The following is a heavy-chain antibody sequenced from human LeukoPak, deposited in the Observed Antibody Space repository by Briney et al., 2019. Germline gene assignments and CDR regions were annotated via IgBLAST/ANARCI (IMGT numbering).Heavy chain of an antibody. CDR3: ARRYYGSSSFDY. V-gene: IGHV4-39*01. Sequence: PSETLSLTCSVSGGAISNTNYYWGWIRQPPGKGLEWIGNIYYSGNTFYNSSLKSRLTISEDTSKNQFSLKLSSVTAADTAVYYCARRYYGSSSFDYWGQGTLVTVSS. J-gene: IGHJ4*02. D-gene: IGHD3-10*01. CDR1: GGAISNTNYY. CDR2: IYYSGNT.